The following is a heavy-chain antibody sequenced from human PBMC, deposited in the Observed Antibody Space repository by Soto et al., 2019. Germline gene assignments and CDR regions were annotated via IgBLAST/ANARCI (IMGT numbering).Heavy chain of an antibody. CDR2: IIPDSGTP. CDR1: GYTLSDYF. CDR3: ARSDDL. V-gene: IGHV1-2*02. J-gene: IGHJ4*02. Sequence: ASVKVSCKASGYTLSDYFLHWVRQAPGEGLEWMWLIIPDSGTPYYAQKFQGRVTMTRDTYLGTSYLVLNSLESADTAVYYCARSDDLWGPGTLVTVSS.